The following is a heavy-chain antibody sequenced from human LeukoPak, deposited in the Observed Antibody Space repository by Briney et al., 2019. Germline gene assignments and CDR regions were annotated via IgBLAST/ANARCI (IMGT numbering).Heavy chain of an antibody. CDR2: IRLKAYGGAP. J-gene: IGHJ4*02. CDR1: GFTFGDYT. CDR3: TRRSGVIVIFDY. V-gene: IGHV3-49*03. D-gene: IGHD2-21*01. Sequence: GGSLRLSCSGSGFTFGDYTINWFRQAPGRGLEWVGFIRLKAYGGAPEYAASVKGRFTILRDDSKSIAFLQMNNLKTEDTAVYYCTRRSGVIVIFDYWGLGTLVTVSS.